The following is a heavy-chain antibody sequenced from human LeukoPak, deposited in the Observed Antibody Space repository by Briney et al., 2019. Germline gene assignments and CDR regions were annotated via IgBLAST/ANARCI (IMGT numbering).Heavy chain of an antibody. J-gene: IGHJ5*02. CDR3: ARGNWFDP. CDR2: INVGNGDT. Sequence: ASVKVSCKASGHTFINYAIHWVRQGPGQRLEWVGWINVGNGDTKYSQRFQGRVTITRDTSASTAYMELSSLRSEDTAVYYCARGNWFDPWGQGTLVTVSS. V-gene: IGHV1-3*01. CDR1: GHTFINYA.